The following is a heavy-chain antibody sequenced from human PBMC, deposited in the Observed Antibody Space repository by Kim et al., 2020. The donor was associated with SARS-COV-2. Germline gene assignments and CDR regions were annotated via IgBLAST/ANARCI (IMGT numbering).Heavy chain of an antibody. J-gene: IGHJ5*02. Sequence: ASVKVSCKASGYTFTSYAMNWVRQAPGQGLEWMGWINTNTGNPTYAQGFTGRFVFSLDTSVSTAYLQISSLKAEDTAVYYCARDHLYYYGSGSEGFDPWGQGTLVTVSS. CDR1: GYTFTSYA. CDR2: INTNTGNP. V-gene: IGHV7-4-1*02. D-gene: IGHD3-10*01. CDR3: ARDHLYYYGSGSEGFDP.